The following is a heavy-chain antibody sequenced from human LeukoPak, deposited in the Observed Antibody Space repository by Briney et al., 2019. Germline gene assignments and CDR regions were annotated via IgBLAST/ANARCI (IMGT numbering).Heavy chain of an antibody. CDR2: IYPRDGST. J-gene: IGHJ4*02. Sequence: ASVEVSCKASGYSFTSNYIHWVRQAPGQGLEWMGMIYPRDGSTSYAQKFQGRVTVTRDTSTSTVHMELSGLRSEDTAVYYCARDQEAFDYWGQGTLVTVSS. CDR3: ARDQEAFDY. V-gene: IGHV1-46*01. CDR1: GYSFTSNY.